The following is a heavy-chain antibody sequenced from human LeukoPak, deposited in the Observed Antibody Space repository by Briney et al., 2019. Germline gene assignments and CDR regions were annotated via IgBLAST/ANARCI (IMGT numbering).Heavy chain of an antibody. J-gene: IGHJ5*02. CDR2: IRYDGSNK. V-gene: IGHV3-30*02. CDR3: AKDPPEYQLLPGWFDP. D-gene: IGHD2-2*01. CDR1: GFTFSSYG. Sequence: GGSLRHSCAASGFTFSSYGMHWVRQAPGKGLEWVAFIRYDGSNKYYADSVKGRFTISRDNSKNTLYLQMNSLRAEDTAVYYCAKDPPEYQLLPGWFDPWGQGTLVTVSS.